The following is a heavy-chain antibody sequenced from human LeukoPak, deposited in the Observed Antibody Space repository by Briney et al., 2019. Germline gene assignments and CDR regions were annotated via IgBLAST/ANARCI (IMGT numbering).Heavy chain of an antibody. CDR1: GFTFNTYT. V-gene: IGHV3-21*01. CDR2: ISSGTSYI. D-gene: IGHD6-19*01. Sequence: GGSLRLSCAASGFTFNTYTMNWVRQAPGKGLEWVSSISSGTSYIYYADSVKGRFTISRDNAKNSLYLQMNSLRAEDTAVYYCAREVAGLYYYYYMDVWGKGTTVTVSS. J-gene: IGHJ6*03. CDR3: AREVAGLYYYYYMDV.